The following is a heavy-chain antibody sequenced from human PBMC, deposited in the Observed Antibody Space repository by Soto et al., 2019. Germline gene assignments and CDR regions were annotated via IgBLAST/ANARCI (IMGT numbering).Heavy chain of an antibody. CDR3: ARSYQLLSSCMDV. J-gene: IGHJ6*02. CDR2: INAGNSNT. D-gene: IGHD2-2*01. Sequence: ASVKVSCKASGDTFSFYTINWVRQAPGQRLEWMGRINAGNSNTKYSQKFQGRVTITRDTSASTAYMELSSLRSEDTAVYYCARSYQLLSSCMDVWGQGTTVTVSS. CDR1: GDTFSFYT. V-gene: IGHV1-3*01.